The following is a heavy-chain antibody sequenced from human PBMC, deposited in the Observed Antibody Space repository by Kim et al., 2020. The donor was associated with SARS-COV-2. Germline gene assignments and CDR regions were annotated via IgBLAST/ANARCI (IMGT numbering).Heavy chain of an antibody. D-gene: IGHD6-19*01. J-gene: IGHJ6*02. CDR2: FDPEDGET. CDR1: GYTLTELS. V-gene: IGHV1-24*01. Sequence: ASVKVSCKVSGYTLTELSMHWVRQAPGKGLEWMGGFDPEDGETIYAQKIQGRVTMTEDTSTDTAYMELSSLRSEDTAVYYCATDGGIAVAGTLNYYYYGMDVWGQGTTVTVSS. CDR3: ATDGGIAVAGTLNYYYYGMDV.